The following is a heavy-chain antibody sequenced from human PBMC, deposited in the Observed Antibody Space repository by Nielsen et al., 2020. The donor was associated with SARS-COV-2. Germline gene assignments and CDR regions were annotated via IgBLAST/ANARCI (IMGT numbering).Heavy chain of an antibody. D-gene: IGHD3-10*01. CDR1: GFTFSSYA. CDR2: ISYDGSNK. CDR3: ARDDSYYYGSKTEYYYGMDV. Sequence: GGSLRLSCAASGFTFSSYAMHWVRQAPGKGLEWVAVISYDGSNKYYADSVKGRFTISRDNSKNTLYLQMNSLRDEDTAVYYCARDDSYYYGSKTEYYYGMDVWGQGTTVTVSS. J-gene: IGHJ6*02. V-gene: IGHV3-30*04.